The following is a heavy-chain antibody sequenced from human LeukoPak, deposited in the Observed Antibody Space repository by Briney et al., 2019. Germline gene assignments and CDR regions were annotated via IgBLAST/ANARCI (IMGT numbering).Heavy chain of an antibody. Sequence: SQTLSLTCTVSGGSIRSGDYYWSWIRQPPGKGLEWIGYIYYSGSTYYNPSLKSRVTISVDTSKNQFSLKLSSVTAADTAVYYCARVHYDRSSIDYWGQGTLVTVTS. D-gene: IGHD3-22*01. CDR3: ARVHYDRSSIDY. CDR2: IYYSGST. CDR1: GGSIRSGDYY. J-gene: IGHJ4*02. V-gene: IGHV4-30-4*01.